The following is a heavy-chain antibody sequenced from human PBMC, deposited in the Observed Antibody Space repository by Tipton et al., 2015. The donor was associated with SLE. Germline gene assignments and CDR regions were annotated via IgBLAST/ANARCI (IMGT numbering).Heavy chain of an antibody. Sequence: QLVQSGAEVKKPGESLKISCKGSGYVFSSYWIGWVRQMPGKGLEWMGIIYPGDSDTRYSPSFEGQVTISADKSISTAYLQWSSLKASEPAMYYCARVAYSSSWFSSLGDWGQGPLVTVSS. V-gene: IGHV5-51*03. D-gene: IGHD6-13*01. CDR2: IYPGDSDT. J-gene: IGHJ4*02. CDR3: ARVAYSSSWFSSLGD. CDR1: GYVFSSYW.